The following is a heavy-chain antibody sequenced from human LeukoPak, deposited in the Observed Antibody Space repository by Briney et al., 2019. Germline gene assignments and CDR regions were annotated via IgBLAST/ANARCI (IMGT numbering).Heavy chain of an antibody. Sequence: ASVKVSCKASGYTFTSYDINWVRQATGQGLEWMGWMNPNSGNTGYAQKFQGRVTITRNTSISTAYMELSSLRSEDTAVYYCARDQGGLYDFWSGYLTPFDYWGQGTLVTVSS. J-gene: IGHJ4*02. CDR1: GYTFTSYD. V-gene: IGHV1-8*03. CDR3: ARDQGGLYDFWSGYLTPFDY. CDR2: MNPNSGNT. D-gene: IGHD3-3*01.